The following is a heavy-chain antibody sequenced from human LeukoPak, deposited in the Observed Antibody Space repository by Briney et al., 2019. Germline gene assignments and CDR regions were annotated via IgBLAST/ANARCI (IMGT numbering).Heavy chain of an antibody. V-gene: IGHV3-23*01. CDR1: GFTFDDYA. Sequence: GGSLRLSCAASGFTFDDYAMHWVRQAPGKGLEWVSAISGSGGSTYYADSVKGRFTISRDISKNTLYLQMNSLRAEDTAVYYCAKGPKQLLVGSRGYYFDYWGQGTLVTVSS. CDR3: AKGPKQLLVGSRGYYFDY. J-gene: IGHJ4*02. CDR2: ISGSGGST. D-gene: IGHD6-13*01.